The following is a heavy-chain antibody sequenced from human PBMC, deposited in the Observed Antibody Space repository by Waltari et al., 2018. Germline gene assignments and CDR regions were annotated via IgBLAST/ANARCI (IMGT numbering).Heavy chain of an antibody. CDR1: GFTFSGYI. D-gene: IGHD3-22*01. Sequence: EVQLVESGGGLVQPGGSLRLACAASGFTFSGYIMNWVHQAPGKGPEWISYINSGSTTISYADSVRGRFTISRVNAKSFLYLDLFSLRAEDTAVYYCVRDPYHDPSGYPGYWGQGTLVTVSS. CDR3: VRDPYHDPSGYPGY. J-gene: IGHJ4*02. CDR2: INSGSTTI. V-gene: IGHV3-48*01.